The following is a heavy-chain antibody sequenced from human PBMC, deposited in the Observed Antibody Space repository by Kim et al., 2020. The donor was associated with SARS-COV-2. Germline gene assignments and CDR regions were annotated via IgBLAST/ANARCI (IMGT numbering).Heavy chain of an antibody. J-gene: IGHJ4*02. Sequence: TNYADSVMGRVTISRDTAHNSLYMQMRSLRAEDTAVYYCARNGDGYNLDYWGQGTLVTVSS. CDR2: T. V-gene: IGHV3-11*03. CDR3: ARNGDGYNLDY. D-gene: IGHD5-12*01.